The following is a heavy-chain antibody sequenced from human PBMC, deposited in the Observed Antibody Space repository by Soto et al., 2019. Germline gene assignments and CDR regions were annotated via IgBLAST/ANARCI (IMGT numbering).Heavy chain of an antibody. V-gene: IGHV1-2*02. Sequence: QVQLVQSGAEVKESGASVKVSCKASGYTFTGYYIHWVRQAPGQGLEWVGEISPKSGGTRYAQKFQGRVTMTKDTSFSTVYMELSNLSPDDTAVDYCGRGRSGELVVFYWGQGTLVTVHS. J-gene: IGHJ4*02. CDR2: ISPKSGGT. CDR1: GYTFTGYY. D-gene: IGHD1-7*01. CDR3: GRGRSGELVVFY.